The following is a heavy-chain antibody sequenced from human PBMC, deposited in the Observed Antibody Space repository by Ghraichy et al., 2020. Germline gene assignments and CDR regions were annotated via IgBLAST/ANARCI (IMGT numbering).Heavy chain of an antibody. CDR1: GGSFSGFY. J-gene: IGHJ4*02. CDR2: INQSENT. V-gene: IGHV4-34*01. Sequence: SQTLSLTCAVHGGSFSGFYWSWIRQSPGQGLEWIGEINQSENTNYNPSLKSRVAISRDTSKDQFSLQLKSVTAADTAVYYCARTVRGYGDSTGGRFDYWGQGTLVPVSS. CDR3: ARTVRGYGDSTGGRFDY. D-gene: IGHD4-17*01.